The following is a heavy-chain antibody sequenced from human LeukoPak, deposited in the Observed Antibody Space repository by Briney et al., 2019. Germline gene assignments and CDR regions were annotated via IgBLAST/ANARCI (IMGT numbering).Heavy chain of an antibody. J-gene: IGHJ2*01. Sequence: GASVKVSCKASGYTFTSYDINWVRQATGQGLEWMGWMNPNSGNTGYAQKFQGRVTITRNTSISTAYMELSSLRSEDTAVYYCARDQGSIAAVMIVGYFDLWGRGTLVTVSS. CDR3: ARDQGSIAAVMIVGYFDL. CDR1: GYTFTSYD. CDR2: MNPNSGNT. D-gene: IGHD6-13*01. V-gene: IGHV1-8*03.